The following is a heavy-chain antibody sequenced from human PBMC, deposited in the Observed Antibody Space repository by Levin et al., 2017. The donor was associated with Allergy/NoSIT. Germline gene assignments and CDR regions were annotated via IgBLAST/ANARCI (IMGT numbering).Heavy chain of an antibody. D-gene: IGHD6-19*01. CDR1: GFTFDDYA. V-gene: IGHV3-9*01. CDR3: AKAVAPTFLRAFDI. J-gene: IGHJ3*02. CDR2: ISWNSDNI. Sequence: QHGESLKISCAASGFTFDDYAMHWVRQVPGKGLEWVSSISWNSDNIGYADSVKGRFTISRDNAKNSLYLQMNSLRAEDTALYYCAKAVAPTFLRAFDIWGLGTVVTVSS.